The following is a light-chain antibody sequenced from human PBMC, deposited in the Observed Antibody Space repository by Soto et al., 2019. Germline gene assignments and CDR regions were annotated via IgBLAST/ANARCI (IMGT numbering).Light chain of an antibody. V-gene: IGKV1-5*03. Sequence: DIQMTQSPSTLSASVGDRVTITCRASQSISSWLAWYQQKPGKAPKLLIYKASSLESGVPSRFSGSGSGTEFTLTISSLHPDYFATYYCQEYNSWYSFGQVTKLEIK. CDR3: QEYNSWYS. CDR2: KAS. CDR1: QSISSW. J-gene: IGKJ2*01.